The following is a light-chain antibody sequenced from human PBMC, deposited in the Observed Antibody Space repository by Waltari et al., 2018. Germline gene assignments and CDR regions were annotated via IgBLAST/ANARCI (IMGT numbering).Light chain of an antibody. Sequence: DIQMTHTPSTLLAPLDDRVTITCRASQSITNWLAWYQQKPGKVPKLLIYKASNLESGVPSRFSGSGSGTEFTLTISSLQPDDFATYYCQQYDNYWTFGQGTKVEIK. J-gene: IGKJ1*01. CDR1: QSITNW. CDR2: KAS. CDR3: QQYDNYWT. V-gene: IGKV1-5*03.